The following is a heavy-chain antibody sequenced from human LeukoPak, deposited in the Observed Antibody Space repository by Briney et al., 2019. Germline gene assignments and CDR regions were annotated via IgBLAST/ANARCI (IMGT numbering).Heavy chain of an antibody. J-gene: IGHJ4*02. Sequence: SETLSLTCTVSGGSISSSSYYWGWIRQPPGKGLEWIGSIYYSGSTYYNPSLKSRVTISVDTSKNQFSLKLSSVTAADTAVYYCARDPHEWLRPKGAFDYWGQGTLVTVSS. V-gene: IGHV4-39*07. D-gene: IGHD5-12*01. CDR3: ARDPHEWLRPKGAFDY. CDR1: GGSISSSSYY. CDR2: IYYSGST.